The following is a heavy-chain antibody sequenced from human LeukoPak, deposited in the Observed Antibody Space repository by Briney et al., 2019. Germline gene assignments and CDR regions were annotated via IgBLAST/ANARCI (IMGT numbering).Heavy chain of an antibody. D-gene: IGHD3-22*01. CDR3: ARALNYYDSSAFDP. V-gene: IGHV4-59*01. Sequence: KSSETLSLTCTVSGGSISSYYWSWIRQPPGKGLEWIGYIYYSGSTNYNPSLKSRVTISVDTSKNQFSLKLSSVTAEDTAVYYCARALNYYDSSAFDPWGQGTLVTVSS. J-gene: IGHJ5*02. CDR1: GGSISSYY. CDR2: IYYSGST.